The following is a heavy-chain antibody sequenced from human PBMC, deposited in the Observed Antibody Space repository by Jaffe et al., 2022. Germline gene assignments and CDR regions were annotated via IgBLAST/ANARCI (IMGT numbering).Heavy chain of an antibody. V-gene: IGHV3-30*02. CDR2: IRYDGSNK. CDR3: AKDGIKNYYYYYYMDV. Sequence: QVQLVESGGGVVQPGGSLRLSCAASGFTFSSYGMHWVRQAPGKGLEWVAFIRYDGSNKYYADSVKGRFTISRDNSKNTLYLQMNSLRAEDTAVYYCAKDGIKNYYYYYYMDVWGKGTTVTVSS. J-gene: IGHJ6*03. CDR1: GFTFSSYG. D-gene: IGHD1-20*01.